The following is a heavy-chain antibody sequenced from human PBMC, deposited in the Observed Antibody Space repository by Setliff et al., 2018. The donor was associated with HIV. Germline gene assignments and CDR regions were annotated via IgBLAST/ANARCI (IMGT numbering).Heavy chain of an antibody. CDR2: SSGIGGYT. J-gene: IGHJ5*02. CDR3: AKGVFDQ. V-gene: IGHV3-23*01. Sequence: GGSLRLSCAASGFDFTTYGMNWVRQAPGQGLEWVALSSGIGGYTYYAESVKGRFTVSRDSSKNMLYLQMNSLRAEDTAVYYCAKGVFDQWGQGTPVTVSS. CDR1: GFDFTTYG.